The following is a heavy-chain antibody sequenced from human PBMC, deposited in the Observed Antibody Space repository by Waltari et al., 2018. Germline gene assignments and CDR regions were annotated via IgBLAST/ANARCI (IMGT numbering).Heavy chain of an antibody. CDR2: IKYNGRNT. Sequence: EVRLLESGGGLVQPGGSLRLSCAASGFAFPSHAMSWVRQPPGKGLEWVSGIKYNGRNTYYADSVKGRFTISRDNSNDILYLQMNSLRADDTAVYYCAKLPGSYYLYYFHYWGQGTLVTVSS. J-gene: IGHJ4*02. CDR1: GFAFPSHA. V-gene: IGHV3-23*01. D-gene: IGHD1-26*01. CDR3: AKLPGSYYLYYFHY.